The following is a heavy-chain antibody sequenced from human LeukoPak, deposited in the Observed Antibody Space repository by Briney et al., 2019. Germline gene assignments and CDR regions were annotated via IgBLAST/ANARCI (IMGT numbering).Heavy chain of an antibody. CDR3: ARRAVAVLSPEWYFDL. J-gene: IGHJ2*01. CDR2: IYYRGST. V-gene: IGHV4-59*08. CDR1: GDSIRSFY. Sequence: PSETLSLTCSVSGDSIRSFYWSWIRQVPGKGLEWIGYIYYRGSTNSNPSLQSRVTISGDTSKNQLSLRLSSVTAADTAVYYCARRAVAVLSPEWYFDLWGRGTPVTVSS. D-gene: IGHD3-22*01.